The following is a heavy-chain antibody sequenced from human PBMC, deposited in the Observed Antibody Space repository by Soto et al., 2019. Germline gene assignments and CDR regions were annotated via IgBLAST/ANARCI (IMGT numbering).Heavy chain of an antibody. CDR2: ISAYNGNT. J-gene: IGHJ6*02. V-gene: IGHV1-18*01. CDR3: ARDWGRDTARYYYYGMDV. D-gene: IGHD5-18*01. CDR1: GYNFIKYV. Sequence: ASVKVSCKGLGYNFIKYVINWVRQAPGQGLEWMGWISAYNGNTNYAQKLQGRVTMTTDTSTSTAYMELRSLRSDDTAVYYCARDWGRDTARYYYYGMDVWGQGTTVTVSS.